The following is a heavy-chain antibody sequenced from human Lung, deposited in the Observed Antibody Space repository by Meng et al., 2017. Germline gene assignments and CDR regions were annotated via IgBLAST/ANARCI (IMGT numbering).Heavy chain of an antibody. D-gene: IGHD4-17*01. Sequence: QVQLLYAGPRPVKPSGTLSLPCAVSGGSISSSTWWSWVRQPPGKGLEWIGEIYHSGSTNYNPSLKSRVTISVDKSKTQFSLKLSSVTAADTAVYYCARYLAGGYGDYFDYWGQGTLVTVSS. V-gene: IGHV4-4*02. J-gene: IGHJ4*02. CDR3: ARYLAGGYGDYFDY. CDR1: GGSISSSTW. CDR2: IYHSGST.